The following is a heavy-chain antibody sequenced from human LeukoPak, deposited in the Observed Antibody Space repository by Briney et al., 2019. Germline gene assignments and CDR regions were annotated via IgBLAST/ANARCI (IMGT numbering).Heavy chain of an antibody. CDR2: IRYDGSDS. V-gene: IGHV3-30*02. Sequence: QPGGSLRLSCSAFGFTFGDYAFHWVRQAPGKGLEWLAFIRYDGSDSYYADSVKGRFTISRDNSKKTLYLQMDSLRTEDTAFYYCALIGVVITPDTYDVWGQGTLVTVSS. CDR3: ALIGVVITPDTYDV. D-gene: IGHD2-21*01. CDR1: GFTFGDYA. J-gene: IGHJ3*01.